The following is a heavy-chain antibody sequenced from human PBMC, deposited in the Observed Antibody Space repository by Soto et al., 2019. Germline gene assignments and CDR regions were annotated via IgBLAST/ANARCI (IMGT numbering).Heavy chain of an antibody. CDR1: GGSISSGGYS. CDR2: IYHSGST. Sequence: QLQLQESGSGLVKPSQTLSLTCAVSGGSISSGGYSWSWIRQPPGKGLEWIGYIYHSGSTYYNPSLQSRVTISVDRSKNQFSLKLSSVTAADTAVYYCASLYRPSYNWNDEGIYYFDYWGQGTLVTVSS. V-gene: IGHV4-30-2*01. D-gene: IGHD1-20*01. CDR3: ASLYRPSYNWNDEGIYYFDY. J-gene: IGHJ4*02.